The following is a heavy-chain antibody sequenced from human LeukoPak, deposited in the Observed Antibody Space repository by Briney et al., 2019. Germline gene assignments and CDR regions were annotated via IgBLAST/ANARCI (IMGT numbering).Heavy chain of an antibody. CDR3: AKVDYWSPENYLDS. Sequence: GESLRLSCAASGFPFGSYAMTWVRQAPGKGLESVSVITDGADTYYADSVKGRFTISRDNSQNTVHLQMDNLRADDTAVYYCAKVDYWSPENYLDSWGQGTLVTVSS. CDR1: GFPFGSYA. J-gene: IGHJ4*02. D-gene: IGHD1-1*01. CDR2: ITDGADT. V-gene: IGHV3-23*01.